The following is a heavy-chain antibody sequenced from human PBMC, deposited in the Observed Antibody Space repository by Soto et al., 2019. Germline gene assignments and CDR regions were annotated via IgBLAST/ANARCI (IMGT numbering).Heavy chain of an antibody. CDR1: GGTFSSYT. V-gene: IGHV1-69*04. CDR3: ARDCSGGSCYTQAYKFQH. CDR2: IIPILGIA. Sequence: ASVKVSCKASGGTFSSYTISWVRQAPGQGLEWMGRIIPILGIANYAQKFQGRVTITADKSTSTAYMELSSLRSEDTAVYYCARDCSGGSCYTQAYKFQHWGRGTLVTVSS. J-gene: IGHJ1*01. D-gene: IGHD2-15*01.